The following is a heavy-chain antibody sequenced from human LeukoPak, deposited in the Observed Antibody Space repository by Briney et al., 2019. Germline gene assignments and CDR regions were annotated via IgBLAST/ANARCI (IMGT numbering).Heavy chain of an antibody. CDR1: GFTFSSYG. CDR3: ARDRYYDIDY. J-gene: IGHJ4*02. V-gene: IGHV3-33*01. D-gene: IGHD3-22*01. CDR2: IWYDGSNK. Sequence: HPGGSLRLSCAASGFTFSSYGMHWVRQAPGKGLEWVAVIWYDGSNKYYADSVKGRFTISRDNSKNTLYLQMNSLRDEDTAVYYCARDRYYDIDYWGQGTLVTVSS.